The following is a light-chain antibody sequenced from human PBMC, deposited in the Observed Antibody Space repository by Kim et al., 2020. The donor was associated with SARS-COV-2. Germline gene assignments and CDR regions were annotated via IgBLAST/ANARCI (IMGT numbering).Light chain of an antibody. CDR2: DNN. CDR1: SSNIGNNY. V-gene: IGLV1-51*01. J-gene: IGLJ3*02. Sequence: QSVLTQPPSVSAAPGQKVTISCSGSSSNIGNNYVSWYQHLPGTAPKLLIYDNNKRPSGIPDRFSGSKSGTSATLGITGLQTGDEADYYCGTWDTSLTWLFGGGTQLTVL. CDR3: GTWDTSLTWL.